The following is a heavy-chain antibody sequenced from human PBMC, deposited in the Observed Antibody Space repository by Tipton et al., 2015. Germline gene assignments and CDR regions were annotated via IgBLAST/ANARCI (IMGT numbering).Heavy chain of an antibody. J-gene: IGHJ6*02. Sequence: TLSLTCAVSAYSISSDNYWGWIRQPPGKGLEWIGSISHSGNTHYNPSLKSRITISLNTSKNQFSLKMSSVTAADTAVYFCARDLEHGMDGWGQGTTVTVS. CDR2: ISHSGNT. V-gene: IGHV4-38-2*02. CDR3: ARDLEHGMDG. CDR1: AYSISSDNY.